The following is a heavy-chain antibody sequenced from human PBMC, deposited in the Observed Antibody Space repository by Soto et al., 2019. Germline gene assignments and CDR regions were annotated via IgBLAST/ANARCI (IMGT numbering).Heavy chain of an antibody. CDR1: GGSFSCDY. CDR3: ARGLLLWFRELYDYYAMDV. J-gene: IGHJ6*02. V-gene: IGHV4-34*01. Sequence: SDTLSRTCAVYGGSFSCDYWSWIRQPPGKGLELIGEINHSGSTNYNPSLKSRVTISVDTSKNQFSLKLSSVTAADTAVYYCARGLLLWFRELYDYYAMDVWGQGTTVTVSS. CDR2: INHSGST. D-gene: IGHD3-10*01.